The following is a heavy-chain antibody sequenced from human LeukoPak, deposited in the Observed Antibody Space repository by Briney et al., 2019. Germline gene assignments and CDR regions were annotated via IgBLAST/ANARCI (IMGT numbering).Heavy chain of an antibody. CDR2: ISGSGGST. V-gene: IGHV3-23*01. Sequence: GGSLRLSCAASGFTVSSNYMSWVRQAPGKGLEWVSDISGSGGSTYYADSVKGRFTISRDNSKNTLYLQMNSLRAEDTAVYYCAKKYSTGLDPWGQGTLVTVSS. J-gene: IGHJ5*02. CDR1: GFTVSSNY. D-gene: IGHD1-26*01. CDR3: AKKYSTGLDP.